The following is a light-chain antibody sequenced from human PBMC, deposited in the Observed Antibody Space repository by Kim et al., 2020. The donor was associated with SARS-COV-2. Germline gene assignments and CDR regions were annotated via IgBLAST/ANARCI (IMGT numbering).Light chain of an antibody. Sequence: QSMTSSCTGTSSDVGGYNYVAWYQQHPGKAPKLLILKVSTRPSGVSDRFSGSKSGHTAALTIYGLQAEYEADYYYRSFTTSYTLVFGGVTQLPVL. J-gene: IGLJ3*02. CDR3: RSFTTSYTLV. V-gene: IGLV2-14*01. CDR2: KVS. CDR1: SSDVGGYNY.